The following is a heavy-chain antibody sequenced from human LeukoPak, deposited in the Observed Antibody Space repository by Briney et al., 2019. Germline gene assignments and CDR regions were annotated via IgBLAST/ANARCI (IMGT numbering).Heavy chain of an antibody. Sequence: PGGSLRLSCAASGFTFSSYAMHWVRQAPGKGLEWVTVTSFDGSKKYYADSVKGRFTNSRDNSKNTLYLQMNSLRAEDTAVYYCAREKGCGGDCYSYCDYWGQGTLVTVSS. CDR3: AREKGCGGDCYSYCDY. CDR2: TSFDGSKK. V-gene: IGHV3-30-3*01. CDR1: GFTFSSYA. D-gene: IGHD2-21*02. J-gene: IGHJ4*02.